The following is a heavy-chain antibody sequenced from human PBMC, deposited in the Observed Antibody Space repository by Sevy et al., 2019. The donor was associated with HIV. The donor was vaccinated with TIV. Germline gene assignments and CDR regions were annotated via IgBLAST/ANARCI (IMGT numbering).Heavy chain of an antibody. CDR1: GFTVSSNY. CDR3: VREGRNYYDSSAYYPHYAY. J-gene: IGHJ4*02. D-gene: IGHD3-22*01. Sequence: GGSLRLSCAASGFTVSSNYMTRVRQAPGKGLEWVSVIYSDGTTYYADSVKGRFTISRDTSKNTLYLQMNSLRADDTAVYYCVREGRNYYDSSAYYPHYAYWGQGILVTVSS. V-gene: IGHV3-53*01. CDR2: IYSDGTT.